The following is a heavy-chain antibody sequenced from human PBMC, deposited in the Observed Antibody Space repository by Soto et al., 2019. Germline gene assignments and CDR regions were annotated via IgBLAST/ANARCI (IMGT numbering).Heavy chain of an antibody. J-gene: IGHJ4*02. CDR1: GYTFTSYG. V-gene: IGHV1-18*04. CDR2: ISAYNGNT. D-gene: IGHD2-2*02. CDR3: ARVDCSSTSCYRAGDY. Sequence: GASVKVSCKASGYTFTSYGIRWVRQAPGQGLEWMGWISAYNGNTNYAQKLQGRVTMTTDTSTSTAYMELRSLRSDDTAVYYCARVDCSSTSCYRAGDYWGQGTLVTVSS.